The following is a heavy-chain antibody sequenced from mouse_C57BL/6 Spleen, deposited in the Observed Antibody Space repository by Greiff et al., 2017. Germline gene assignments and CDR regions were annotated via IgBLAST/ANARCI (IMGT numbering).Heavy chain of an antibody. D-gene: IGHD1-1*01. CDR1: GYTFTSYW. J-gene: IGHJ2*01. V-gene: IGHV1-74*01. CDR2: IHPSDSDT. CDR3: AIYYYGSSYDYFDY. Sequence: QVQLKQPGAELVKPGASVKVSCKASGYTFTSYWMHWVKQRPGQGLEWIGRIHPSDSDTNYNQKFKGKATLTVDKSSSTAYMQLSSLTSEDSAVYDCAIYYYGSSYDYFDYWGQGTTLTVSS.